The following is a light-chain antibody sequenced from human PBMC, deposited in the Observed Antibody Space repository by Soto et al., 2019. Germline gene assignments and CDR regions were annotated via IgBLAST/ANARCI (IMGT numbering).Light chain of an antibody. J-gene: IGKJ2*01. V-gene: IGKV3-20*01. Sequence: EIVLTQSPGALSLSPGERATLSCRASQTASSSHLAWYQQKPGQAPRLLIYDASSRATGISDRFSGSGSGTDFTLTISRLEPEVFAVYYCQLYGRSPYTFGQGTKVEIK. CDR1: QTASSSH. CDR3: QLYGRSPYT. CDR2: DAS.